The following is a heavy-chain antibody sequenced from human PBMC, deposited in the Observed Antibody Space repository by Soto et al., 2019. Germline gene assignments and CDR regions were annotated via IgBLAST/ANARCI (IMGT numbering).Heavy chain of an antibody. Sequence: GESLKISCEGSGFSFTTYWIAWVRQMPGKGLEWMGIIYPGYSDPRYSPPFQGQVTISPDKPISTAYLQWSRMEASDTAIYYYARRPYIAAPFDYWGQGTLVTVSS. J-gene: IGHJ4*02. V-gene: IGHV5-51*01. D-gene: IGHD6-25*01. CDR2: IYPGYSDP. CDR3: ARRPYIAAPFDY. CDR1: GFSFTTYW.